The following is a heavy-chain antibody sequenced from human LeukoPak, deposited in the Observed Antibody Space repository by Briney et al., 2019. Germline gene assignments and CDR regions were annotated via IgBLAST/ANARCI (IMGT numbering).Heavy chain of an antibody. CDR3: ARGLDVLRFLDGDMDV. CDR2: MNPNSGNT. J-gene: IGHJ6*03. CDR1: GYTFTSYD. Sequence: AASVKVSCKASGYTFTSYDINWVRQATGQGLEWMGWMNPNSGNTGYAQKFQGRVTMTRNTSISTAYMELSSLRSEDTAVYYCARGLDVLRFLDGDMDVWAKGPRSPSP. V-gene: IGHV1-8*01. D-gene: IGHD3-3*01.